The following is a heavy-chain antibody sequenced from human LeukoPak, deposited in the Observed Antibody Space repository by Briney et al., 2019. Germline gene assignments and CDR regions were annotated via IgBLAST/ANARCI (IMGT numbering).Heavy chain of an antibody. CDR2: T. V-gene: IGHV4-31*02. CDR3: ARDRVVVVPAAITQDDWYFDL. J-gene: IGHJ2*01. Sequence: TYYNPSLKSRVTISVDTSKNQFSLKLSSVTAADTAVYYCARDRVVVVPAAITQDDWYFDLWGRGTLVTVSS. D-gene: IGHD2-2*02.